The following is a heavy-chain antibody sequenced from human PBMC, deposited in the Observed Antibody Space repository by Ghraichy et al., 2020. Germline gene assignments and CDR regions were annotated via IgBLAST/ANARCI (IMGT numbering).Heavy chain of an antibody. CDR2: IIPIFNTT. CDR3: ARIAVAVWYYFDY. CDR1: GGTFSSHA. J-gene: IGHJ4*02. D-gene: IGHD6-19*01. V-gene: IGHV1-69*13. Sequence: SVKVSCKASGGTFSSHAICWVRQAPGQGLEWMGGIIPIFNTTNYAQKFQGRVTITADESTSTAYMELSSLRSEDTAVYYCARIAVAVWYYFDYWGQGTLVTVSS.